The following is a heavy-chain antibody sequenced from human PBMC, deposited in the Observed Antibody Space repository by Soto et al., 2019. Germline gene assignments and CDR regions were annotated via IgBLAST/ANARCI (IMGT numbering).Heavy chain of an antibody. V-gene: IGHV4-4*07. CDR2: IYSSGDT. CDR3: ARGPNWNYYYNGVDV. Sequence: QVQLQESGPGLMKPSETLSLTCTVSGGSISNFHWSWIRQPAGKGLEWIGRIYSSGDTNYNPSLESRVTMSVDTSRNQFSLNLSSVTAADTAVYYCARGPNWNYYYNGVDVWGQGTTVTVSS. CDR1: GGSISNFH. D-gene: IGHD1-20*01. J-gene: IGHJ6*02.